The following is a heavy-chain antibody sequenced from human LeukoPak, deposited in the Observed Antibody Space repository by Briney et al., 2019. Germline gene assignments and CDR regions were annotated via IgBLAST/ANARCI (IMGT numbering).Heavy chain of an antibody. Sequence: SETLSLTCTVSGESISSYYWSWIRQPPGKGLQWMGYINYSGNTNYNPSLKSRVTISVDTSKNQFSLRLTSVTAADTAVYYCAREGRQDYVYFDCWGQGTPVTVSS. V-gene: IGHV4-59*01. J-gene: IGHJ4*02. CDR1: GESISSYY. D-gene: IGHD4-17*01. CDR2: INYSGNT. CDR3: AREGRQDYVYFDC.